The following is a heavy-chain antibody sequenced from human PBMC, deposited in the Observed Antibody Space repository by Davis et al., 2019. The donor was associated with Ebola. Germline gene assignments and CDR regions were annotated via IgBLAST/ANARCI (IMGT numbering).Heavy chain of an antibody. J-gene: IGHJ5*02. V-gene: IGHV3-53*01. D-gene: IGHD1-26*01. Sequence: PGGSLRLSCAASGFTFSSYAMHWVRQAPGKGLEWVSVIYSGGTTYYADSVKGRFTISRDNSKNTLYLQMNSLRAEDTAVYYCARDVGYGWFDPWGQGTLVTVSS. CDR1: GFTFSSYA. CDR3: ARDVGYGWFDP. CDR2: IYSGGTT.